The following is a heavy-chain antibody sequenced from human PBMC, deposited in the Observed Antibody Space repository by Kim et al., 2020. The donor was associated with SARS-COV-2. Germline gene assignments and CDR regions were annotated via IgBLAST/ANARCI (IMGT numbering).Heavy chain of an antibody. D-gene: IGHD3-22*01. CDR2: ISSSSSTI. CDR3: ARLSYDCSGYYYYYYGMDV. V-gene: IGHV3-48*02. CDR1: GFTFSSYS. Sequence: GGSLRLSCAASGFTFSSYSMNWVRQAPGKGLEWVSYISSSSSTIYYADSVKGRFTISRDNAKNPLYLQMNSLRDEDTAVYYCARLSYDCSGYYYYYYGMDVWGQGTTVTVSS. J-gene: IGHJ6*02.